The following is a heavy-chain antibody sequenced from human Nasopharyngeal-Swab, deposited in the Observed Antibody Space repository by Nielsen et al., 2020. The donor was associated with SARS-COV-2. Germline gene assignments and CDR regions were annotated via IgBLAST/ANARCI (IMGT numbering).Heavy chain of an antibody. D-gene: IGHD6-13*01. V-gene: IGHV3-13*01. CDR3: ARSADLSSWAFDY. CDR1: GFTFSSYD. CDR2: IGTAGDT. J-gene: IGHJ4*02. Sequence: GSLKISCAASGFTFSSYDMHWVRQVTGKGLEWVSAIGTAGDTYYPGSVKGRFTISRENAKNSLYLQMNSLRAGDTAVYYCARSADLSSWAFDYWGQGTLVTVSS.